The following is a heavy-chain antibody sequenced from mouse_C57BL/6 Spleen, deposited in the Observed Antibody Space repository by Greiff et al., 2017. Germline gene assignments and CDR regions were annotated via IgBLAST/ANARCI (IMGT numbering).Heavy chain of an antibody. CDR3: ARSEETQGYWYFDV. J-gene: IGHJ1*03. CDR2: IDPSDSYT. CDR1: GYTFTSYW. V-gene: IGHV1-69*01. Sequence: QVQLQQPGAELVRPGASVKLSCKASGYTFTSYWMHWVKQRPGQGLEWIGEIDPSDSYTNYNQKFKGKSTLTVDKSSSTAYMQLSSLTSEDSAVYYCARSEETQGYWYFDVWGTGTTVTVSS.